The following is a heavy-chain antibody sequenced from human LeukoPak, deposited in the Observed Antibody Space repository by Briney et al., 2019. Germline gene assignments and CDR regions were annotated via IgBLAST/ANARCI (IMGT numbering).Heavy chain of an antibody. D-gene: IGHD2-2*01. V-gene: IGHV1-2*02. Sequence: ASVKVSCKASGYTFSGYYMHWVRQAPGQGLEWMGWINPNSGGTNYAQKFQGRVTMTRDTSISTAYIELNRLRSNDTAVYYCAREGRGCSSTSCRVVYWGQGTLVSVSS. CDR3: AREGRGCSSTSCRVVY. J-gene: IGHJ4*02. CDR1: GYTFSGYY. CDR2: INPNSGGT.